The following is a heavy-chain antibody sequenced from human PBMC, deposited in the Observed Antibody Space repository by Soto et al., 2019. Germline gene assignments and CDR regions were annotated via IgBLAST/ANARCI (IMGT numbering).Heavy chain of an antibody. V-gene: IGHV3-15*01. D-gene: IGHD1-26*01. CDR2: ITSKSDGGTT. Sequence: KPGGSLRLSCAGSGFTFTNAWMSWVRQAPGKGLEWVGHITSKSDGGTTDYAAPVKGRFTISRDDSKNTLYLQMNSLQTEDTAVYYCTTDEWAWGQGTLVTVSS. CDR3: TTDEWA. CDR1: GFTFTNAW. J-gene: IGHJ5*02.